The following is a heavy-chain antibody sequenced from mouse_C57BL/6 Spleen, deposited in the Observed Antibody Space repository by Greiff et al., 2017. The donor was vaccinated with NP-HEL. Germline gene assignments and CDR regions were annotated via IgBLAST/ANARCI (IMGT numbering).Heavy chain of an antibody. J-gene: IGHJ2*01. CDR1: GYTFTSYW. CDR2: IDPSDSYT. D-gene: IGHD1-1*01. Sequence: QVQLQQPGAELVMPGASVKLSCKASGYTFTSYWMHWVKQRPGQGLEWIGEIDPSDSYTNYNQKFKGKSTLTVDKSSSTAYMQLSSLTSEDSAVYYCARGGFTTVVAFDYWGQGTTLTVSS. CDR3: ARGGFTTVVAFDY. V-gene: IGHV1-69*01.